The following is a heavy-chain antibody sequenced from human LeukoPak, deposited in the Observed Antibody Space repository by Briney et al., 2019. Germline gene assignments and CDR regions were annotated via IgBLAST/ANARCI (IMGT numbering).Heavy chain of an antibody. Sequence: GGSLRLSCVASGFTFSSYWMSWVRQAPGKGLEWVANIKQDGSEKYYVDSVKGRSTISRDNAKNSLYLQMNSLRAEDTAVYYCARARYYYDSSGYYSTYYFDYWGQGTLVTVSS. J-gene: IGHJ4*02. CDR1: GFTFSSYW. CDR2: IKQDGSEK. CDR3: ARARYYYDSSGYYSTYYFDY. D-gene: IGHD3-22*01. V-gene: IGHV3-7*03.